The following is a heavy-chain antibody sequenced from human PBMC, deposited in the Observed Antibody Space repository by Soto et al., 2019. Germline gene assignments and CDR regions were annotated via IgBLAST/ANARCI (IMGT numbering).Heavy chain of an antibody. CDR1: GYTFINYD. CDR3: ARGPSTDY. V-gene: IGHV1-8*01. Sequence: QVQLVQSGAEVKNPGASVKVSCRASGYTFINYDINWVRQATGQGLEWMGWMNHNSGNTGDAEKFQGRITMTRNTSITTAYMDLSSLSSEDTAVYYCARGPSTDYWGQGTLVTVSS. CDR2: MNHNSGNT. D-gene: IGHD2-2*01. J-gene: IGHJ4*02.